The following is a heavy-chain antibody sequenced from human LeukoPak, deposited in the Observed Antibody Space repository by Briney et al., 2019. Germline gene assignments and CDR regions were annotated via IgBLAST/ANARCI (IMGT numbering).Heavy chain of an antibody. D-gene: IGHD1-26*01. CDR1: GFTFSSYG. V-gene: IGHV3-23*01. J-gene: IGHJ4*02. CDR2: ISGSGGST. CDR3: AKEGLSIVGATEGSFDY. Sequence: PGGTLRPSCAASGFTFSSYGMSWVRQAPGKGLEWVSAISGSGGSTYYADSVKGRFTISRDNSKNTLYLQMNSLRAEDTAVYYCAKEGLSIVGATEGSFDYWGQGTLVTVSS.